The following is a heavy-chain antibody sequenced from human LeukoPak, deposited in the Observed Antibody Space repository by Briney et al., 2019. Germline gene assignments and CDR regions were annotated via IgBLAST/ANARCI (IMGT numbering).Heavy chain of an antibody. CDR2: ISWNSDSI. CDR3: AKGSTGYYYGMDV. Sequence: PGGSLRLSCAASGFTFDEYAMHWVRQAPGKGLEWVSGISWNSDSIGYADSVKGRFTISRDNAKNSLYLQMNSLRAEDTALYYCAKGSTGYYYGMDVWGQGTTVTVSS. V-gene: IGHV3-9*01. J-gene: IGHJ6*02. CDR1: GFTFDEYA.